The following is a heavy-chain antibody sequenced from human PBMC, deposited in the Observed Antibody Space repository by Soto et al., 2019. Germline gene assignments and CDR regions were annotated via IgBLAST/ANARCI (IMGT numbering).Heavy chain of an antibody. J-gene: IGHJ6*02. Sequence: GASVKVSCKASGGTFSGNSINWVRQAPGQGLEWMGSIIPLFGTTDYAQNFQSRVTISADKFTNTAYMELSSLRSEDTAVYFCARAVLSCSRPSDYQYGMDVWGQGTTVTVSS. CDR3: ARAVLSCSRPSDYQYGMDV. D-gene: IGHD2-15*01. CDR2: IIPLFGTT. V-gene: IGHV1-69*06. CDR1: GGTFSGNS.